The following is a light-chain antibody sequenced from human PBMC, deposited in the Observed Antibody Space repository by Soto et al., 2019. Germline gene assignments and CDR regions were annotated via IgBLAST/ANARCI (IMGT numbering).Light chain of an antibody. J-gene: IGKJ2*01. CDR3: QPSYSPPPYT. CDR1: QTISSY. Sequence: DIQVTQSPSSLSASVGDRVTIICRASQTISSYLNWYQQRPGKAPKLLIYDASSLQSGVPSRFSGSGSGTDFTLTISSLQPEDFATYYCQPSYSPPPYTFGQGTKLEIK. V-gene: IGKV1-39*01. CDR2: DAS.